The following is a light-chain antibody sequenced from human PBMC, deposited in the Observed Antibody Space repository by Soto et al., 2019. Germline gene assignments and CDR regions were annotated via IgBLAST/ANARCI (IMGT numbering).Light chain of an antibody. CDR3: QSYDCSLNRV. Sequence: QSVLTQPPSVSGAPGQRITISCTGSSSNIGAHYDGHWYRQLTGAAPKLLLYGDNNRPSGVPARVSGSKSGTSASLAITVLRPDDEADYYCQSYDCSLNRVFGTGTKLTVL. J-gene: IGLJ1*01. CDR1: SSNIGAHYD. V-gene: IGLV1-40*01. CDR2: GDN.